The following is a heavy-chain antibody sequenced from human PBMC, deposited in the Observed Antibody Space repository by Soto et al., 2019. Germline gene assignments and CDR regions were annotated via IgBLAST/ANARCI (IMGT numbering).Heavy chain of an antibody. J-gene: IGHJ4*02. CDR3: ARESEDLTSNFDY. CDR1: GFTFTRYS. V-gene: IGHV3-21*06. CDR2: ISSTTNYI. Sequence: GGSLRLSCAASGFTFTRYSMNWVRQAPGKELEWVSSISSTTNYIYYGDSMKGRFTISRDNAKNSLYLEMNSLRAEDTAVYYYARESEDLTSNFDYWGQGTLVTVS.